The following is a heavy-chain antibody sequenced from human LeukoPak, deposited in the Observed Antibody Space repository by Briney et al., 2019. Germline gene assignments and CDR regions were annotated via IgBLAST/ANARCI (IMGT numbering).Heavy chain of an antibody. J-gene: IGHJ4*02. CDR1: GYTFSDYG. D-gene: IGHD2-21*02. Sequence: ASVTVSCKASGYTFSDYGINWVRQAPGLGLEWMGWISPYNHNTNYAQRLQGRVTMTTDTSTTTSYMELRSLRSDDTAVYYCARGMLGLVVTANFDYWGQGTLVTVSS. CDR3: ARGMLGLVVTANFDY. V-gene: IGHV1-18*01. CDR2: ISPYNHNT.